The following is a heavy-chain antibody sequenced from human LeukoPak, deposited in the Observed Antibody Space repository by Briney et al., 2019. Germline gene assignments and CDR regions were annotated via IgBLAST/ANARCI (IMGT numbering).Heavy chain of an antibody. D-gene: IGHD5-12*01. J-gene: IGHJ4*02. CDR1: GGSISSSSYS. V-gene: IGHV4-39*01. CDR2: IYYSGST. CDR3: ARHSTLAMIDY. Sequence: SETLSLTCTVSGGSISSSSYSWGWIRQPPGKGLKWIGSIYYSGSTYYNPSIKSRVTISVDTSKNQFSLKLSSVTAADTAVYYCARHSTLAMIDYWGQRTLVTVSS.